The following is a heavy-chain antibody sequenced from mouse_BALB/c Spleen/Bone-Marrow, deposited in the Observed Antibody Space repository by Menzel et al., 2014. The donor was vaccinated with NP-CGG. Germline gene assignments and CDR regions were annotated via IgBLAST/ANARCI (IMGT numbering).Heavy chain of an antibody. CDR2: INPASSTI. CDR1: GFDFSRYW. V-gene: IGHV4-1*02. D-gene: IGHD1-2*01. CDR3: AKSYYCGYVGY. Sequence: KLQESGGGLVQPGGSLKLSCAASGFDFSRYWMTWARQAPGKGLEWIGEINPASSTINYTPSLKDKFIISRDNAKNSLYVQMRKVRPRDTALYYCAKSYYCGYVGYRSQGTLICVSA. J-gene: IGHJ3*01.